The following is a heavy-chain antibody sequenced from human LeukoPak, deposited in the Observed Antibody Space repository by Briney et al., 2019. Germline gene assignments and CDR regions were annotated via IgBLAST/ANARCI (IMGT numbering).Heavy chain of an antibody. Sequence: SETLSLTCTVSGGSISSYYWSWIRQPPGKGLEWIGYIYYSGSTKYNPSLKSRVTISLDTSKNQFSLKLSSVTAADTAVYYCARRPLRYYMDVWGKGTTVTVSS. V-gene: IGHV4-59*12. CDR1: GGSISSYY. CDR2: IYYSGST. J-gene: IGHJ6*03. CDR3: ARRPLRYYMDV.